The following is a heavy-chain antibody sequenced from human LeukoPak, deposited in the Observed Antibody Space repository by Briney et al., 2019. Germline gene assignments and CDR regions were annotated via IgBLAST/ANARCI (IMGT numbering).Heavy chain of an antibody. CDR3: AKDWREIVVVHGVQKRYNWFDP. D-gene: IGHD3-22*01. CDR2: ISGRGGST. V-gene: IGHV3-23*01. CDR1: GFTFSSYA. J-gene: IGHJ5*02. Sequence: GGSQRLSCAASGFTFSSYAMSWVRQAPGKGLEWVSAISGRGGSTYYADSVKGRFTISRDNSKNTQYLQMNSLRAEDTAVYYCAKDWREIVVVHGVQKRYNWFDPWGQGTLVTVSS.